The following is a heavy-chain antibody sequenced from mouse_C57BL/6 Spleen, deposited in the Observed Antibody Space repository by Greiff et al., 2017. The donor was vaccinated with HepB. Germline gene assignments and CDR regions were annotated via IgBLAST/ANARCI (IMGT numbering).Heavy chain of an antibody. CDR1: GYTFTDYE. J-gene: IGHJ2*01. D-gene: IGHD4-1*01. CDR2: IDPETGGT. V-gene: IGHV1-15*01. Sequence: QVQLKESGAELVRPGASVTLSCKASGYTFTDYEMHWVKQTPVHGLEWIGAIDPETGGTAYNQKFKGKAILTADKSSSTAYMELRSLTSEDSAVYYCELGQDYWGQGTTLTVSS. CDR3: ELGQDY.